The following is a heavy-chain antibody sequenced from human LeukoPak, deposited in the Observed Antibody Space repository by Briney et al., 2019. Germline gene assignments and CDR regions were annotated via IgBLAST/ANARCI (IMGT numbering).Heavy chain of an antibody. J-gene: IGHJ4*02. CDR1: GFALRSYS. CDR3: AKWRFGESDY. Sequence: GGSLRLSCAASGFALRSYSVTWVRQAPGKGLEWVSSISSTSAYIYYADSVKGRFTISRDNSKNTLYLQMNSLRAEDTAVYYCAKWRFGESDYWGQGTLVTVSS. D-gene: IGHD3-16*01. V-gene: IGHV3-21*01. CDR2: ISSTSAYI.